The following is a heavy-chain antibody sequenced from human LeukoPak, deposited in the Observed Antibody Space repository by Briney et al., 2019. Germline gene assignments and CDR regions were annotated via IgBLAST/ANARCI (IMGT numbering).Heavy chain of an antibody. CDR2: ISGSGGST. J-gene: IGHJ4*02. Sequence: GGPLRLSCAASGFTFSSYAMSWVRQAPGKGLEWVSAISGSGGSTYYADSVKGRFTISRDNSKNTLYLQMNSLRAEDTAVYYCAKDGSYDSSGPSYFDYWGQGTLVTVSS. D-gene: IGHD3-22*01. CDR1: GFTFSSYA. CDR3: AKDGSYDSSGPSYFDY. V-gene: IGHV3-23*01.